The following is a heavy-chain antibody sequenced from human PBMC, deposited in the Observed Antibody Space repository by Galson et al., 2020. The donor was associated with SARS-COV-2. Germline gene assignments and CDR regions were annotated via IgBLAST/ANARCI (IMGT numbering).Heavy chain of an antibody. CDR2: IYYSGST. Sequence: SETLSLTCTVSGGSISSYYWSWIRQPPGKGLEWIGYIYYSGSTNYNPSLKSRVTISVDTSKNQFSLKLSSVTAADTAVYYCARHVPDTIFGVVIHYYYMDVWGKGTTVTVSS. V-gene: IGHV4-59*08. D-gene: IGHD3-3*01. J-gene: IGHJ6*03. CDR1: GGSISSYY. CDR3: ARHVPDTIFGVVIHYYYMDV.